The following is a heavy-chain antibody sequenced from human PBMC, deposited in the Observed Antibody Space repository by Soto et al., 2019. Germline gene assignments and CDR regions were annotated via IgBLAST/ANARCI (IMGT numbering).Heavy chain of an antibody. Sequence: GASVKVSCKASGYSFTSHVIHWVRQAPGERLEWMGWIKPGTGDTKYLQKLQGRVTISRDTSANIAYMELSSLRSEDTAVYYCARGYYYDSSGYYLDHWGKGTLVTVSS. CDR1: GYSFTSHV. D-gene: IGHD3-22*01. CDR2: IKPGTGDT. CDR3: ARGYYYDSSGYYLDH. V-gene: IGHV1-3*01. J-gene: IGHJ4*02.